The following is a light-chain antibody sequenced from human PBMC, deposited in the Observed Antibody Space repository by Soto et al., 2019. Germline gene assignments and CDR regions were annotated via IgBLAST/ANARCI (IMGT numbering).Light chain of an antibody. CDR2: SDN. V-gene: IGLV1-44*01. J-gene: IGLJ3*02. CDR3: TTWDDSLNAWV. CDR1: TSNIGTNA. Sequence: QPVLTQPPSASGAPGQRVTISCSGTTSNIGTNAVCWYQQFPGTAPKLVIYSDNQRPSGVPDRVSGSKSGTSASLAISGLQSGDGADYYCTTWDDSLNAWVFGGGTKLTVL.